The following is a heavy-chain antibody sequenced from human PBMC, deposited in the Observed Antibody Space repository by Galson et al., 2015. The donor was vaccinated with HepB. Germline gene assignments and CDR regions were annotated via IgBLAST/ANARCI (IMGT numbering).Heavy chain of an antibody. CDR3: ARDSLSKDCSGGSCYPYYFDY. CDR1: GFTFSSYG. J-gene: IGHJ4*02. CDR2: IWYDGSNK. D-gene: IGHD2-15*01. V-gene: IGHV3-33*01. Sequence: SLRLSCAASGFTFSSYGMHWVRQAPGKGLEWVAVIWYDGSNKYYADPVKGRFTISRDNSKNTLYLQMNSLRAEDTAVYYCARDSLSKDCSGGSCYPYYFDYWGQGTLVTVSS.